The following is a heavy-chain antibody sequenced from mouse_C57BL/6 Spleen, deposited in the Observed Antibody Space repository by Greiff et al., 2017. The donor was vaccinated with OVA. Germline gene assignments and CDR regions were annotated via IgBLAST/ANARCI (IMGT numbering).Heavy chain of an antibody. CDR2: INPSTGGT. J-gene: IGHJ2*01. CDR1: GYSFTGYY. V-gene: IGHV1-42*01. D-gene: IGHD2-4*01. CDR3: ARCDYDSFFDY. Sequence: EVQLQQSGPELVKPGASVKISCKASGYSFTGYYMNWVKQSPEKSLEWIGEINPSTGGTTYNQKFKAKATLTVDKSSSTAYMQLKSLTSEDSAVYYCARCDYDSFFDYWGQGTTLTVSS.